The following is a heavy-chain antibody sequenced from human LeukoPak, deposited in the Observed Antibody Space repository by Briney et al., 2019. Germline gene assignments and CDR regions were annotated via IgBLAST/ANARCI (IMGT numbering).Heavy chain of an antibody. CDR3: ARRSVYYYGSGSYYMRSDYFDY. CDR1: GYTFTSYG. V-gene: IGHV1-18*01. D-gene: IGHD3-10*01. Sequence: ASVKVSCKASGYTFTSYGIRWVRQAPGQGLEWMGWISAYNGNTNYAQKLQGRVTMTTDTSTSTAYMELRSLRSDDTAVYYCARRSVYYYGSGSYYMRSDYFDYWGQGTLVTVSS. J-gene: IGHJ4*02. CDR2: ISAYNGNT.